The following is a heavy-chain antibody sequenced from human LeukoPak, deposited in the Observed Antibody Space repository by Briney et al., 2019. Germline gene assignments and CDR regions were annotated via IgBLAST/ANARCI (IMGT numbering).Heavy chain of an antibody. J-gene: IGHJ4*02. V-gene: IGHV4-39*07. CDR1: GGSISSSSYY. D-gene: IGHD5-12*01. Sequence: SETLSLTCTVSGGSISSSSYYWGWIRQPPGKGLEWIGSIYHSGSTYYNPSLKSRVIILVYTSNNQFSLKLSSVTAADTAVYYCARVSRQYSGYDYFDYWGQGTLVTVSS. CDR3: ARVSRQYSGYDYFDY. CDR2: IYHSGST.